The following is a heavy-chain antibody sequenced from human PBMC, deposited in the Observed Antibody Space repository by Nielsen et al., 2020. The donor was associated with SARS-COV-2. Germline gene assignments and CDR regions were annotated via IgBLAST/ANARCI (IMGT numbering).Heavy chain of an antibody. V-gene: IGHV1-18*01. Sequence: ASVKVSCKASGYTFTSYSISWVRQAPGQGLEWMGWISPYNGNTNYAQKLQGRVTMTTDTSTSTAYMELRSLRSDDTAVYYCARVVRKITFGGVIAHFDYWGQGTLVTVSS. D-gene: IGHD3-16*02. CDR3: ARVVRKITFGGVIAHFDY. CDR1: GYTFTSYS. J-gene: IGHJ4*02. CDR2: ISPYNGNT.